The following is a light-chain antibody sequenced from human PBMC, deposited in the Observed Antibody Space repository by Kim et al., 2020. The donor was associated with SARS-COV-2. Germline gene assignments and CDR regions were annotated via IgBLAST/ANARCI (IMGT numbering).Light chain of an antibody. CDR3: QQLITYPIT. V-gene: IGKV1-9*01. Sequence: DIQLTQSPSFLSASVGDRVTITCRTSQDTGSFLAWYQQKPGKAPKLLIHLAPTLQSGLPSRFSGSGSGTQFTLTINSLQPEDFATYYCQQLITYPITFGQGTRLEIK. J-gene: IGKJ5*01. CDR2: LAP. CDR1: QDTGSF.